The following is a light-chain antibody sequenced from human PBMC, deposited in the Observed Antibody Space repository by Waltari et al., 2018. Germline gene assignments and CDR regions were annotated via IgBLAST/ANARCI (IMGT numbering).Light chain of an antibody. CDR3: QQYGSSRGT. Sequence: IVLTQSPGTLSLSPGGRATLSCRASQRVSSNYLAWYQQKPGQAPRLLIYGASSRATGIPDRFSGSGSGTDFTLTISRLEPEDFAVYYCQQYGSSRGTFGKGTKVEIK. J-gene: IGKJ1*01. CDR1: QRVSSNY. V-gene: IGKV3-20*01. CDR2: GAS.